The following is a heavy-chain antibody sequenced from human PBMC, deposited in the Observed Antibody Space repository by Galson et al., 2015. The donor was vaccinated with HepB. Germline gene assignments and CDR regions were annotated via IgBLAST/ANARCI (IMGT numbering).Heavy chain of an antibody. CDR1: GFTFSSYA. CDR3: ARDTQWLRESNTWYFDL. Sequence: SLRLSCAASGFTFSSYAMHWVRQAPGKGLEWVAVISYDGSNKYYADSVKGRFTISRDNSKNTLYLQMNSLRAEDTAVYYCARDTQWLRESNTWYFDLWGRGTLVTVSS. V-gene: IGHV3-30-3*01. D-gene: IGHD5-12*01. J-gene: IGHJ2*01. CDR2: ISYDGSNK.